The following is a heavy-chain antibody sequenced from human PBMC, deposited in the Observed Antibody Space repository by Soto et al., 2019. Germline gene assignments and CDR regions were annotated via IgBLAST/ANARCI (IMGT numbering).Heavy chain of an antibody. CDR3: ARGGYYYENSGQNAYDY. V-gene: IGHV4-31*03. D-gene: IGHD3-22*01. J-gene: IGHJ4*01. Sequence: SGTLSLTCTVSGGSISSGGYYWSWIRQHPGKGLEWIGYIYYGGSTYYNPSLKSRATISGDTSKNQFSLKLSSVTAADTAVYYCARGGYYYENSGQNAYDYWGQGILVTVPS. CDR2: IYYGGST. CDR1: GGSISSGGYY.